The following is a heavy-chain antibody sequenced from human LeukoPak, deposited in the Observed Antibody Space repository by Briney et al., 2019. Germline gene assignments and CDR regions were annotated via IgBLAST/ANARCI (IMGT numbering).Heavy chain of an antibody. CDR3: ARAGGSYYFDY. Sequence: GGSLRLSCAASGFTFSRNSMNWVRQAPGKGLEWVSSISSSTSYIYYADSVKGRFTISRDNAKNSLYLQMNSLRAEDTAVYYCARAGGSYYFDYRGQGTLVTVSS. CDR2: ISSSTSYI. J-gene: IGHJ4*02. CDR1: GFTFSRNS. V-gene: IGHV3-21*01. D-gene: IGHD1-26*01.